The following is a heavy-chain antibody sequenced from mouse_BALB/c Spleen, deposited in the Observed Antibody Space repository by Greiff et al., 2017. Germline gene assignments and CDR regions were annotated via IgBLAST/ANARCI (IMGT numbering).Heavy chain of an antibody. CDR2: IDPANGNT. J-gene: IGHJ2*01. V-gene: IGHV14-3*02. CDR3: ARWDSSGHFDY. D-gene: IGHD3-2*01. CDR1: GFNIKDTY. Sequence: VQLQQSGAELVKPGASVKLSCTASGFNIKDTYMHWVKQRPEQGLEWIGRIDPANGNTKYDPKFQGKATITADTSSNTAYLQLSSLTSEDTAVYYCARWDSSGHFDYWGQGTTLTVSS.